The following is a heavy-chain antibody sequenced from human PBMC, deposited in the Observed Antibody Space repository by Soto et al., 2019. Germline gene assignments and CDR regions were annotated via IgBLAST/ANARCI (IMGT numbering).Heavy chain of an antibody. J-gene: IGHJ6*02. CDR3: ARDPILTGYTYYYGMDV. CDR2: TYYRSKWYN. D-gene: IGHD3-9*01. V-gene: IGHV6-1*01. CDR1: GDSVSSNSAA. Sequence: PSQTLSLTCVISGDSVSSNSAAWNWIRQSPSRGLEWLGRTYYRSKWYNDYAVSVKSRITINPDTSKNQFSLQLNSVTPEDTAVYYCARDPILTGYTYYYGMDVWGQGTTVTVSS.